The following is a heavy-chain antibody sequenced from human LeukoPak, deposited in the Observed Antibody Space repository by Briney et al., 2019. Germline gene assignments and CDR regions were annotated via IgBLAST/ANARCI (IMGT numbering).Heavy chain of an antibody. CDR1: GYTRTELS. V-gene: IGHV1-24*01. CDR2: FDPEDGET. Sequence: GASVKVSCKVSGYTRTELSMHWVRQAPGKGLEWMGGFDPEDGETIYAQKFQGRVTMTEDTSTDTAYMELRSLRSDDTAVYYCARGSSFGVTNADDYYYYGMDVWGQGTTVTVSS. D-gene: IGHD3-10*01. CDR3: ARGSSFGVTNADDYYYYGMDV. J-gene: IGHJ6*02.